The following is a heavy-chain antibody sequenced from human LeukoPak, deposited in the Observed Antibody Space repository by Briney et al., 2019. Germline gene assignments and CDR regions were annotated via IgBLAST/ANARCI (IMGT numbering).Heavy chain of an antibody. D-gene: IGHD2-15*01. CDR2: INPNSGGT. V-gene: IGHV1-2*02. CDR1: GYTFTGYY. Sequence: ASVKVSCKASGYTFTGYYMHWVRQAPGQGLEWMGWINPNSGGTNCAQKFQGRVTMTRDTSISTAYMELSRLRSDDTAVYYCARGLGYCSGGSCYSYFDLWGRGTLVTVSS. CDR3: ARGLGYCSGGSCYSYFDL. J-gene: IGHJ2*01.